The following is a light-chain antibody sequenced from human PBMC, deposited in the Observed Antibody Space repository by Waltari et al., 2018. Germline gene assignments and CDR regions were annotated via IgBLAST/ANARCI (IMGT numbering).Light chain of an antibody. V-gene: IGLV1-44*01. CDR3: CSWDHSLDARV. CDR1: RSTIGSST. CDR2: STN. J-gene: IGLJ3*02. Sequence: QSVLTQPPSASATPGQRVTLSCSGNRSTIGSSTVNWYQHVPGAPPKLLIYSTNTRRSGVPDRFSGSRAGTSASLAISGLQSEDEADYYCCSWDHSLDARVFGGGTTLTV.